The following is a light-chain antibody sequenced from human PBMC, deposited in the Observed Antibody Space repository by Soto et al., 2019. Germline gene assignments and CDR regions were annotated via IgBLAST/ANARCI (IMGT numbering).Light chain of an antibody. CDR2: SND. V-gene: IGLV1-44*01. CDR1: SSNIGSHT. CDR3: AAWDASLNGWV. J-gene: IGLJ3*02. Sequence: QAVVTQPPSASGTPGQRVTISCSGSSSNIGSHTVSWFQHLPGTAPKLLIYSNDQRPSGVPDRFSGSQSGTSASLAISGLQSEDEADYYCAAWDASLNGWVFGGGTKVTVL.